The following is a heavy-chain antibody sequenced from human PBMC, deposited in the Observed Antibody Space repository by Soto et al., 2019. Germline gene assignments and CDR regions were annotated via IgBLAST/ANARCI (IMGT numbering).Heavy chain of an antibody. V-gene: IGHV3-23*01. CDR1: GFTFSSYA. CDR3: AKGRDVAFDI. CDR2: ISGSGGST. J-gene: IGHJ3*02. Sequence: GGSLRLSCAASGFTFSSYAISWVRQAPGKGLEWVSAISGSGGSTYYADSVKGRFTISRDNSKNTLYLQMNSLRAEGTAVYYCAKGRDVAFDIWGQGTMVTVSS.